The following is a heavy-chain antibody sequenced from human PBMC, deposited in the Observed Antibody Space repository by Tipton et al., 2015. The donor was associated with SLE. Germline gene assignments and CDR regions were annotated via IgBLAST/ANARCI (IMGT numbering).Heavy chain of an antibody. CDR3: ARDPDLDLCSGTTCPDTFDM. V-gene: IGHV4-59*11. D-gene: IGHD2-2*01. Sequence: TLSLTCTVSGGSISSHYWSWFRQSPGKGLEWIGYFYYSGSTKYNPPLKSRVTISGDTSKNQFSLTLSSVTAADTAVYYCARDPDLDLCSGTTCPDTFDMWGQGTVVTVSS. CDR2: FYYSGST. CDR1: GGSISSHY. J-gene: IGHJ3*02.